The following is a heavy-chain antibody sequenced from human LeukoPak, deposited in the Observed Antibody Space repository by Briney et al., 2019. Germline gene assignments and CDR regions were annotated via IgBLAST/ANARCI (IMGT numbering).Heavy chain of an antibody. CDR1: GFTFSTDA. D-gene: IGHD1-7*01. CDR3: SRDREWNSDFDC. CDR2: ISTSSSYI. V-gene: IGHV3-21*01. J-gene: IGHJ4*02. Sequence: GGSLRLSCAASGFTFSTDAIHWVRQAPRKGLEWVSSISTSSSYIYFADSVKGRFTISRDNARNPLFLQMDSLEAEETAVYYLSRDREWNSDFDCWGEGSLVTVSS.